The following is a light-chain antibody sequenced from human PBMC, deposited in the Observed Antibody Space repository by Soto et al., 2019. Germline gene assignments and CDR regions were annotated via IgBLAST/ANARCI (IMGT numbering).Light chain of an antibody. CDR1: QSISSW. V-gene: IGKV1-5*03. CDR3: QKYNSYRT. Sequence: DIQITQYPSTLSASVGERVTITCRASQSISSWLAWYQQKPGKAPKLLIYKASSLESGVPSRFSGSGSGTEFTLTISSLQPDDFATYYCQKYNSYRTFGQGTKVDIK. J-gene: IGKJ1*01. CDR2: KAS.